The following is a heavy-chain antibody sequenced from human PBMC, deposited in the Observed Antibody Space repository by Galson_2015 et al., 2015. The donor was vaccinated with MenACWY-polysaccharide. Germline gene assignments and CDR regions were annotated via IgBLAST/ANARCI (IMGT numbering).Heavy chain of an antibody. CDR2: SFYRSKWFY. CDR3: ARDQPIAAPGAFSDAFDI. Sequence: CAISGDSVSSNSDAWNWIRQSPSRGLEWLGRSFYRSKWFYDCAVSVRGRITINPDTSKNQVSLQLNSVTPEDTAIYYCARDQPIAAPGAFSDAFDIWGQGTMVTVSS. V-gene: IGHV6-1*01. J-gene: IGHJ3*02. D-gene: IGHD6-13*01. CDR1: GDSVSSNSDA.